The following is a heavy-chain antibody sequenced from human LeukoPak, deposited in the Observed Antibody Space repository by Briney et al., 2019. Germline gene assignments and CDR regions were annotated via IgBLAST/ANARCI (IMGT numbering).Heavy chain of an antibody. CDR3: AGGFVDTAMDH. Sequence: GGSLRLSCAASGFTFSSYGMHWVRQAPGKGLEWVAVIWYDGSNKYYADSVKGRFTISRDNSKNTLYLQMNSLRAEDTAVYYCAGGFVDTAMDHWGQGTLVTVSS. D-gene: IGHD5-18*01. V-gene: IGHV3-33*01. CDR1: GFTFSSYG. CDR2: IWYDGSNK. J-gene: IGHJ4*02.